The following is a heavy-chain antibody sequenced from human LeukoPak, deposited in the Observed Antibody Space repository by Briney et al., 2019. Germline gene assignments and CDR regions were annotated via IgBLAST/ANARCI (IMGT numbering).Heavy chain of an antibody. Sequence: GGSLRLSCAASGFTVSSNYMSWVRQAPGKGLEWVSVIYSGGSTYYADSVKGRFTISRHNSKNTLYLQMNSLRAEDTAVYYCAREAAASGRGWFDHWGQGTLVTLSS. J-gene: IGHJ5*02. D-gene: IGHD6-13*01. V-gene: IGHV3-53*04. CDR1: GFTVSSNY. CDR3: AREAAASGRGWFDH. CDR2: IYSGGST.